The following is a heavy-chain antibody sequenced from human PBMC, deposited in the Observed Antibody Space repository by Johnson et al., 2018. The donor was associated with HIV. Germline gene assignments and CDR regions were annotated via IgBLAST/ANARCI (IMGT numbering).Heavy chain of an antibody. Sequence: QVQLVESGGGLVQPGRSLRLSCAASGFTFDDYGMHWVRQGPGKGLEWVAVISYDGSNKYYADSVKGRFTIPRDDSKNTLYLQMNSLKTEDTAVYHCTTTRILWFGELSNAFDIWGQGTMVTVSS. V-gene: IGHV3-30*03. J-gene: IGHJ3*02. CDR1: GFTFDDYG. CDR3: TTTRILWFGELSNAFDI. CDR2: ISYDGSNK. D-gene: IGHD3-10*01.